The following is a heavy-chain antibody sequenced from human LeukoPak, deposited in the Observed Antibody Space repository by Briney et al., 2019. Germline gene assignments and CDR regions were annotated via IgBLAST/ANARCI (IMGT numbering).Heavy chain of an antibody. CDR1: GFTLSSYA. D-gene: IGHD6-19*01. J-gene: IGHJ4*02. CDR2: VSISGGSS. Sequence: GGSLRLSCAASGFTLSSYAMSWVRQAPGKGLEWASTVSISGGSSYSADSVKGRFTISRDNSNKILYLQMHSLRAEDTAVYYCAKGVGGSSGWYYFDYWGQGALVTVSS. CDR3: AKGVGGSSGWYYFDY. V-gene: IGHV3-23*01.